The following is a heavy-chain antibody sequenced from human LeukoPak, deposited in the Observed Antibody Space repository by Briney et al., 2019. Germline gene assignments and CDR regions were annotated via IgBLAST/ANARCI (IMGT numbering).Heavy chain of an antibody. V-gene: IGHV3-53*01. CDR1: GFTVSTNY. Sequence: GGSLRLSCAASGFTVSTNYMSWVRQAPGKGLEWVSVIYSGGSTYYADSVKGRFTISRDNSKNTLYLQMNSLRAEDTALYYCARHYHDSCGYYHFEYWGQGTLVTVSS. J-gene: IGHJ4*02. D-gene: IGHD3-22*01. CDR3: ARHYHDSCGYYHFEY. CDR2: IYSGGST.